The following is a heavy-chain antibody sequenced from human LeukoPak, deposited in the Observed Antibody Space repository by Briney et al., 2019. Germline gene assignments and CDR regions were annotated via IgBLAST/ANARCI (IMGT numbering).Heavy chain of an antibody. D-gene: IGHD5-18*01. CDR3: ARLIDGYHKYDY. CDR2: IYPDDSDT. CDR1: GYTFTNYW. V-gene: IGHV5-51*01. Sequence: GESLKISCRSSGYTFTNYWIGWVRQMPGKGLEWMGIIYPDDSDTRYSPSFQGRVTISADNSINTAYLQWSSLKASDTAMYYCARLIDGYHKYDYWGQGTLVTVSS. J-gene: IGHJ4*02.